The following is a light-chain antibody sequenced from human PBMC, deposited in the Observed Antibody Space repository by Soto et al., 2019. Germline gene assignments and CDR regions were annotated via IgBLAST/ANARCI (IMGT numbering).Light chain of an antibody. CDR2: DNN. V-gene: IGLV1-51*01. Sequence: QSVLTQPPSVSAAPGQKVTISCSGSSSNIGNNYVSWYQQLPGTAPKLLIYDNNKRPSGIPDRFSGSKSGTSATLGITGLQTGYEAYYYCGTWDSSLSAVVFGGGTKLTVL. CDR3: GTWDSSLSAVV. J-gene: IGLJ2*01. CDR1: SSNIGNNY.